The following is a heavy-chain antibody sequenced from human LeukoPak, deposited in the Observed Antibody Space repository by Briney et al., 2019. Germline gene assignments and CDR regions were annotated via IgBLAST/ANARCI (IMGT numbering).Heavy chain of an antibody. CDR3: ARGLRSRDGYNYDYFDD. D-gene: IGHD5-24*01. J-gene: IGHJ4*02. V-gene: IGHV4-59*01. CDR1: GGSISTYH. CDR2: IYYSGST. Sequence: SETLSLTCTVSGGSISTYHWSWIRQPPGKGLEWIGNIYYSGSTNYNPSLKSRVTISVDTSKNQFSLKLSSVTAADTAVYYCARGLRSRDGYNYDYFDDWGQGTLVTVSS.